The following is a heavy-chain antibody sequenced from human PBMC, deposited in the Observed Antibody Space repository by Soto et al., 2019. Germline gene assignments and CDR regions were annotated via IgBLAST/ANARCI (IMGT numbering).Heavy chain of an antibody. CDR3: ARDKDDDSSGYSTYYFDY. CDR1: GYTFTGYY. J-gene: IGHJ4*02. CDR2: INPNSGGT. V-gene: IGHV1-2*04. Sequence: VKVSCKASGYTFTGYYMHWVRQAPGQGLEWMGWINPNSGGTNYAQKFQGWVTMTRDTSISTAYMELSRLRSDDTAVYYCARDKDDDSSGYSTYYFDYWGQGTLVTVSS. D-gene: IGHD3-22*01.